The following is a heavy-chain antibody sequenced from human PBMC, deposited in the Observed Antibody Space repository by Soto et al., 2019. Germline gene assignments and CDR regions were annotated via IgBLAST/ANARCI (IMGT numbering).Heavy chain of an antibody. CDR3: ARVFTRGVLYYYYGMDV. CDR2: IIPIFGTA. D-gene: IGHD3-10*01. CDR1: GGTFSSYA. J-gene: IGHJ6*02. V-gene: IGHV1-69*01. Sequence: QVQLVQSGAEVKKPGSSVKVSCKASGGTFSSYAISWVRQAPGQGLEWMGGIIPIFGTANYAQKFQGRVTITADESTSTAHMELSSLRSEDTAVYYCARVFTRGVLYYYYGMDVWGQGTTVTVSS.